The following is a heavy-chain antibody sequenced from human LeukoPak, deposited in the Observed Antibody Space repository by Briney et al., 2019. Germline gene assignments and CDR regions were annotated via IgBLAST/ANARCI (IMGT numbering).Heavy chain of an antibody. CDR1: GYTFTSYA. CDR2: INAGNGST. J-gene: IGHJ4*02. D-gene: IGHD3-10*01. V-gene: IGHV1-3*01. CDR3: AKGYYGSGYVDY. Sequence: GASVKVSCKASGYTFTSYAMHWVRQAPGQRLEWMGWINAGNGSTKYSQKFQGRVTITSDTSASTAYMELSSLRSEDTAVYYCAKGYYGSGYVDYWGQGTLVTVSS.